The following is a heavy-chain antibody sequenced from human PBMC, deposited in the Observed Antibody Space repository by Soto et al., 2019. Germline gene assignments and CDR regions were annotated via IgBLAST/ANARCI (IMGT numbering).Heavy chain of an antibody. CDR1: GFPFNNYC. J-gene: IGHJ2*01. V-gene: IGHV3-74*01. Sequence: GGGPRLSRAAAGFPFNNYCIHLGPPAPSQGAGGFSRINSDGSSTSYADSVKGRFTISRDNAKNTLYLQMNSLRAEDTAVYYCARDPVNIDGDYAPDWGYFDLWGRGTLVTVSS. D-gene: IGHD4-17*01. CDR3: ARDPVNIDGDYAPDWGYFDL. CDR2: INSDGSST.